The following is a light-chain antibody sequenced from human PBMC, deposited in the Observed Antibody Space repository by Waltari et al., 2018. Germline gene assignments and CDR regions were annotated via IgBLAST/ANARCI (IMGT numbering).Light chain of an antibody. J-gene: IGKJ1*01. CDR3: QQYNTYST. CDR1: QTINIY. Sequence: DIQMTQSPSTLAASVGDSVTITCRASQTINIYLAWYQFKPGKAPKLLIYKASSLESGVPSRFSGSGSGTEFTLTITSLQPDDFATYYCQQYNTYSTFGQGTKVEI. CDR2: KAS. V-gene: IGKV1-5*03.